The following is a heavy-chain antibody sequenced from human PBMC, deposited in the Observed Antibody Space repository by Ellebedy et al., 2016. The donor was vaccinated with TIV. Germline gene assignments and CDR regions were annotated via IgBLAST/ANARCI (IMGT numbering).Heavy chain of an antibody. CDR1: GYTFTSYA. V-gene: IGHV1-18*01. J-gene: IGHJ4*02. CDR3: ARGYCTTTSCWHNFDY. D-gene: IGHD2-2*01. Sequence: ASVKVSXXASGYTFTSYAISWVRQAPGQGLEWMGWISAYTGNTDYSQKFQGRVTMTTDTSTSTAYMELRSLRSDDTAVYYCARGYCTTTSCWHNFDYWGQGTLVTVSS. CDR2: ISAYTGNT.